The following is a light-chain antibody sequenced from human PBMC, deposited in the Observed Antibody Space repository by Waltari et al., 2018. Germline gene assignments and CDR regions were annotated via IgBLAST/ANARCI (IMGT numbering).Light chain of an antibody. J-gene: IGLJ3*02. V-gene: IGLV1-40*01. CDR1: SSNIGAGYD. CDR3: QSYDDRLSGSRV. Sequence: QSVLTQPPSVSGAPGQRVTISCSGSSSNIGAGYDVHWYQQLQGTAPKLLISTKRIRASGVPDRFAGSKSGTSASLAITGLQAEDEADYYCQSYDDRLSGSRVFGGGTKLTVL. CDR2: TKR.